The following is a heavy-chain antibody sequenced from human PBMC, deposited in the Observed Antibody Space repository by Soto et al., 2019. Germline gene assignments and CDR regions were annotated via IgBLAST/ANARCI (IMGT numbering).Heavy chain of an antibody. J-gene: IGHJ4*02. Sequence: QVQLVQSGAEVKKPGSSVKVSCKASGGTFSSYTISWVRQAPGQGLEWMGRIIPILGIANYAQKFQGRVXXTADKSTSTAYMELSSLRSEDMAVYYCAETGAFDYWGQGTLVTVSS. D-gene: IGHD3-10*01. CDR3: AETGAFDY. V-gene: IGHV1-69*02. CDR2: IIPILGIA. CDR1: GGTFSSYT.